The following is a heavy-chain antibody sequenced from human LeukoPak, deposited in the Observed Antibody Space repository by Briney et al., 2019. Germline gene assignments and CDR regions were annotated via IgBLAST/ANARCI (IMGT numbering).Heavy chain of an antibody. CDR2: ISGSGGST. Sequence: GGSLRLSCAASGFTFSSYAMSWVRQAPGKGLEWVSGISGSGGSTYYADSVKGRFTISRDNSKNTLYLQMDGLRAEDTAVYYCAILNHVDAFDIWGQGTMVTVSS. D-gene: IGHD1-14*01. CDR1: GFTFSSYA. CDR3: AILNHVDAFDI. V-gene: IGHV3-23*01. J-gene: IGHJ3*02.